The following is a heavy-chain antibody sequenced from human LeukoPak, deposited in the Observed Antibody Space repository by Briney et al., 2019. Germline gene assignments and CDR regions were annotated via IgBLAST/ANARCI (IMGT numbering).Heavy chain of an antibody. Sequence: GGSLRLSCAASGFTFSSYWMSWVRQAPGKGLEWVANIKQDGSEKYYVDSVKGRFTISRDNAKNSLYLQMNSLRAEDTAAYYCALNFGYSKYYGMDVWAKGPRSPSP. D-gene: IGHD6-13*01. CDR2: IKQDGSEK. CDR1: GFTFSSYW. CDR3: ALNFGYSKYYGMDV. V-gene: IGHV3-7*03. J-gene: IGHJ6*02.